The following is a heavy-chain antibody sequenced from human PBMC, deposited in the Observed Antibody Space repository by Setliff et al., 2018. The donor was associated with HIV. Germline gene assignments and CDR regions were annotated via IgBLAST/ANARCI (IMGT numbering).Heavy chain of an antibody. J-gene: IGHJ3*02. V-gene: IGHV3-21*01. Sequence: SLRLSCAASGFTFSTYSMIWVRQAPGKGLEWVASITSSSNYIYYADSVKGRFTVSRDNAKNSLYLQMSSLRAEDTAVYHCARARYCSSTSCPWDAFDIWGQGTMVTVSS. CDR3: ARARYCSSTSCPWDAFDI. CDR2: ITSSSNYI. D-gene: IGHD2-2*01. CDR1: GFTFSTYS.